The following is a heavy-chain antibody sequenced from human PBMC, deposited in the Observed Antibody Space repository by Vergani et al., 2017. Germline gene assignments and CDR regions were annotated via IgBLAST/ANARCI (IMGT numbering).Heavy chain of an antibody. J-gene: IGHJ4*02. CDR3: AKGLRTDY. CDR2: IWSDGSKE. Sequence: QVQLEESGGGVVQPGRSLRLSCAGSGFTLSSHAMHWVRQDPGKGLEWVAFIWSDGSKEYYADSVKGRFTISRYNSKNTLYLQMTSLRAEDTAVYYCAKGLRTDYWGQGTVVTVSS. CDR1: GFTLSSHA. V-gene: IGHV3-33*06.